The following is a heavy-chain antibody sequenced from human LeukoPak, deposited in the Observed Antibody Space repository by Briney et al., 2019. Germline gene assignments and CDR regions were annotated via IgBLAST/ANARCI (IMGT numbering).Heavy chain of an antibody. CDR3: VNLPGGGQ. D-gene: IGHD7-27*01. Sequence: GGSLRLSCAASGLTVSSSHMTWIRPAPRKGLEWVSIIKSGSNTDYADSVKGRFAISRDNSKNTVYLQMNSLRIEDTAVYYCVNLPGGGQWGQGTLVTVSS. CDR2: IKSGSNT. J-gene: IGHJ4*02. CDR1: GLTVSSSH. V-gene: IGHV3-66*02.